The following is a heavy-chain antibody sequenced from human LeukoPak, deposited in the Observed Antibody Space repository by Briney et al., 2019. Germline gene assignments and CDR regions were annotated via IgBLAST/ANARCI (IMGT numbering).Heavy chain of an antibody. CDR1: GFTFSDYY. D-gene: IGHD2-2*01. Sequence: GGSLRLSCAASGFTFSDYYMSWIRQAPGKGLEWVSYISSSGSTIYYADSVKGRFTISRDNAKNSLYLQMNSLRAEDTAVYYCARDLRYCSSTSCYGGSVGYWGQGTLVTVSS. V-gene: IGHV3-11*01. CDR3: ARDLRYCSSTSCYGGSVGY. J-gene: IGHJ4*02. CDR2: ISSSGSTI.